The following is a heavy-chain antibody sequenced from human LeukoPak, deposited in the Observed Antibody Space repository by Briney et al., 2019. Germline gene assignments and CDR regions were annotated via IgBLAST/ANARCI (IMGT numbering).Heavy chain of an antibody. CDR2: IYYSGST. CDR1: GGSISSSSYY. Sequence: SETLSLTCTVSGGSISSSSYYWGWIRQPPGKGLEWIVSIYYSGSTYYNPSLKSRVTISVDTSKNQFSLKLSSVTAADTAVYYCARLTYYYDSSGPYFDYWGQGTLVTVSS. J-gene: IGHJ4*02. CDR3: ARLTYYYDSSGPYFDY. V-gene: IGHV4-39*01. D-gene: IGHD3-22*01.